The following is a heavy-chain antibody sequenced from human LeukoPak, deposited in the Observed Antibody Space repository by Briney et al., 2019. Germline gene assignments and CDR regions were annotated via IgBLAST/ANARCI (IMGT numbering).Heavy chain of an antibody. CDR1: GFTFSSYS. V-gene: IGHV3-21*01. J-gene: IGHJ4*02. Sequence: GGSLRLSCAASGFTFSSYSMNWVRQAPGKGLEWVSSISISSSYIFYADSVKGRFTISRDNAKNSLFLQMISLRAEDTAVYYCARDGWTRRDGYNWSFDYWGQGTLVTVSS. CDR3: ARDGWTRRDGYNWSFDY. CDR2: ISISSSYI. D-gene: IGHD5-24*01.